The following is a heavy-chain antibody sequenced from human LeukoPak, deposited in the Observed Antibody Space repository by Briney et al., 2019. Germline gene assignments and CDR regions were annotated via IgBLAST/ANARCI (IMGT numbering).Heavy chain of an antibody. CDR2: INPSGGST. Sequence: ASVKVSCKASGYTFTSYYMHWVRQAPGQGLEWMGIINPSGGSTSYAQKFQGRVTMTRDTSTSTVYMELSSLRSEDTAVYYCARDRAYCGGDCYPDMYYYYYYYMDVWGKGTTVTISS. CDR1: GYTFTSYY. CDR3: ARDRAYCGGDCYPDMYYYYYYYMDV. J-gene: IGHJ6*03. D-gene: IGHD2-21*02. V-gene: IGHV1-46*01.